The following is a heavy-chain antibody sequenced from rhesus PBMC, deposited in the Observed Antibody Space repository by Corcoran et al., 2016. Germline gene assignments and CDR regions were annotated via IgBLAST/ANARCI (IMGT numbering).Heavy chain of an antibody. CDR2: ISVASGSN. Sequence: QLQLQESGPGLVKPSETLSLTCAVSGGSISINYWSWIRQPPGKGLGWIGRISVASGSNDYNHSLKSRVTISTDAAKNQVSLKLSSVTAADTAVYYCLRDWGAERYWGQGVLVTVSS. V-gene: IGHV4-173*01. J-gene: IGHJ4*01. D-gene: IGHD1-14*01. CDR1: GGSISINY. CDR3: LRDWGAERY.